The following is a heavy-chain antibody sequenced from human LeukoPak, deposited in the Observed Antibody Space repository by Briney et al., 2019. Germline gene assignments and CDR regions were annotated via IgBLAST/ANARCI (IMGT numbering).Heavy chain of an antibody. J-gene: IGHJ4*02. CDR3: AREWELLDY. V-gene: IGHV3-23*01. Sequence: GGSLRLSCAASGFTVSSNYMSWVRQAPGKGLEWVSAISGRGDRTYYADSVQGRFTISRDNAKNSLYLQMNSLRAEDTAVYYCAREWELLDYWGQGTLVTVSS. CDR2: ISGRGDRT. CDR1: GFTVSSNY. D-gene: IGHD1-26*01.